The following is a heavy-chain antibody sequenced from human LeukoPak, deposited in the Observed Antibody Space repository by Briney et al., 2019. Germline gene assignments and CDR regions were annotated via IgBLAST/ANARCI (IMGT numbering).Heavy chain of an antibody. V-gene: IGHV3-9*01. CDR3: AKDIRPRGSLRTAFDY. J-gene: IGHJ4*02. CDR1: GFTFDDYA. D-gene: IGHD5/OR15-5a*01. Sequence: GGSLRLSCAASGFTFDDYAMHWVRQAPGKGLAWVSGISWNSGSIGYANSVKGRFTISRDNAKNSLYLQMNSLSAEDTALYYCAKDIRPRGSLRTAFDYWGQGTLVTVSS. CDR2: ISWNSGSI.